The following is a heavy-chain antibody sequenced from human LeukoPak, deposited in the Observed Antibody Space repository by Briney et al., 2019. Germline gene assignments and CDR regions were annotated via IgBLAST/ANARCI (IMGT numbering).Heavy chain of an antibody. Sequence: ASVKVSCKASGYTFTNYYFHWVRQAPGQGLEWMGIINPSGGSTSYAQKFQGRVTMTRDTSTSTVYMKLSSLRSEDTAVYYCARAFYYGSGSYYGHHYYYYMDVWGKGTTVTISS. CDR2: INPSGGST. CDR1: GYTFTNYY. CDR3: ARAFYYGSGSYYGHHYYYYMDV. D-gene: IGHD3-10*01. J-gene: IGHJ6*03. V-gene: IGHV1-46*01.